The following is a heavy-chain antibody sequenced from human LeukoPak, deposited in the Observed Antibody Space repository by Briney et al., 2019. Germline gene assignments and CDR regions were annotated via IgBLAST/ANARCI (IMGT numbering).Heavy chain of an antibody. CDR1: GGSFSGYY. CDR3: ARGHYYDSSGYYY. Sequence: SETLSLTCAVYGGSFSGYYWSWIRQPPGKGLEWIGEINHSGSTNYNPSLKSRVTISVDTSKNQFSLKLSSVTAADTAVYYCARGHYYDSSGYYYWGQGTLVTVSS. J-gene: IGHJ4*02. CDR2: INHSGST. V-gene: IGHV4-34*01. D-gene: IGHD3-22*01.